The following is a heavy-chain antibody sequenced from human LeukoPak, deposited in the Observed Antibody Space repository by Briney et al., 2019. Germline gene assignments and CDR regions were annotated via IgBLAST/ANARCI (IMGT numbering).Heavy chain of an antibody. D-gene: IGHD6-13*01. CDR2: ISSSTTST. CDR3: AKDPHQYSSSWYADS. J-gene: IGHJ5*01. CDR1: GFTFSNYG. V-gene: IGHV3-23*01. Sequence: GGSLRLSCAASGFTFSNYGMNWVRQAPGKGLEWVSFISSSTTSTYYTDSVKGRFTISRDNSKNTLYLQMNSLRAEDTAVYYCAKDPHQYSSSWYADSWGQGTLVTVSS.